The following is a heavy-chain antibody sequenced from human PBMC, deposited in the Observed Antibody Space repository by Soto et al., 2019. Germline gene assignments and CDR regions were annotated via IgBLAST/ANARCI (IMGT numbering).Heavy chain of an antibody. CDR3: ARIPRYSFPTSDPLDN. Sequence: ASVKVSCKASGGTFNTYTFSWVRQAPGQGLEWMGSIIPIFGTTHYAQSFQGRLSITADQSPTTTYMELRSLTSHDTALYYCARIPRYSFPTSDPLDNWGQGTLVTVSS. CDR2: IIPIFGTT. V-gene: IGHV1-69*13. CDR1: GGTFNTYT. J-gene: IGHJ1*01. D-gene: IGHD6-13*01.